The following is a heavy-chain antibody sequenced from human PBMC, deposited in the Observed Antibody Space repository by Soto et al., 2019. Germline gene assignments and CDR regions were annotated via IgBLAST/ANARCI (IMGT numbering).Heavy chain of an antibody. Sequence: QVQLVQSGAEVKKPGSSVKVSCKASGGTFSSYAISWVRQAPGQGLEWMGGIIPIFGTANYAQKFQGRVTITADEPTSTAYMELSSLRSEDTAVYYWAREAGLRYYDSSGYSFDYWGQGTLVTVSS. J-gene: IGHJ4*02. V-gene: IGHV1-69*01. D-gene: IGHD3-22*01. CDR3: AREAGLRYYDSSGYSFDY. CDR1: GGTFSSYA. CDR2: IIPIFGTA.